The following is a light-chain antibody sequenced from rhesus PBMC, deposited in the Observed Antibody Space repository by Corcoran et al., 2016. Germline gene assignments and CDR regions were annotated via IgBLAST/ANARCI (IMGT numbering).Light chain of an antibody. Sequence: DIQMTQSPSSLSASVGDTVTITCRARQSISNWLDWYQQKPGKAPKVLIYKASSLQSGVPSRGSGTGSGTDFTRTTSTLQPADFAAYYCRQYTSSPWTFGQGTKVEIK. CDR3: RQYTSSPWT. CDR1: QSISNW. J-gene: IGKJ1*01. V-gene: IGKV1-22*01. CDR2: KAS.